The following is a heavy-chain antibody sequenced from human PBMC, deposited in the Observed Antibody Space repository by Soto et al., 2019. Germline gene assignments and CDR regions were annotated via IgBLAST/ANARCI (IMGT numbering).Heavy chain of an antibody. CDR3: ARLAYSEYLQT. CDR1: GDSISTSSYY. CDR2: IYYSGAT. Sequence: SETLSLTCDVPGDSISTSSYYWGWIRQPPGKGLEWIASIYYSGATYYNPSLQSRVTISVDTSNNRFSLTLSSLTAADTAVYFCARLAYSEYLQTWGQGSLVTVSS. D-gene: IGHD2-2*01. V-gene: IGHV4-39*02. J-gene: IGHJ1*01.